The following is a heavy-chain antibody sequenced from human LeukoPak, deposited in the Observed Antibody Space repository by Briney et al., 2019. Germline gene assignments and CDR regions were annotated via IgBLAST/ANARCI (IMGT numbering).Heavy chain of an antibody. V-gene: IGHV4-34*01. CDR1: GGSSKDNY. CDR2: INHSGTT. D-gene: IGHD3-3*01. Sequence: PSETLSLTCAVYGGSSKDNYWSWIRQPPGKGLEWIGEINHSGTTNYNPSLKSRVTMSLDTSKNQLSLKLNSVTAADTAVYYCARVPLRFLEPFDNWGQGTLVTVSS. CDR3: ARVPLRFLEPFDN. J-gene: IGHJ4*02.